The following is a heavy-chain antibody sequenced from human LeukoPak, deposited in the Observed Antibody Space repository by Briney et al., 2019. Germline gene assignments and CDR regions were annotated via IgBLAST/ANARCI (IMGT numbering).Heavy chain of an antibody. V-gene: IGHV4-59*01. D-gene: IGHD6-6*01. CDR1: GGSISSYY. Sequence: PSETLSLTCTVSGGSISSYYWSWLRQPPGKGLEWIGYIYYSGSTNYNPSLKSRVTISVDTSKNQFSLKLSSVTAADTAVYYCARSRDVRPIFDYWGQGTLVTVSS. J-gene: IGHJ4*02. CDR2: IYYSGST. CDR3: ARSRDVRPIFDY.